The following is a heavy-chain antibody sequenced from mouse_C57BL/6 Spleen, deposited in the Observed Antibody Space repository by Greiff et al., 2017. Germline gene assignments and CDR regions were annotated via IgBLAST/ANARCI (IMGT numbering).Heavy chain of an antibody. CDR1: GYAFSSSW. CDR3: ARQGGFYGSKYYFDY. CDR2: IYPGAGDT. Sequence: VQLQQSGPELVKPGASVKISCTASGYAFSSSWMNWVKQRPGKGLEWIGRIYPGAGDTTYNGKFKGKAPLTADKSSSIAYMQLISLTSEDSAVYFWARQGGFYGSKYYFDYWGQGTTLTVSS. D-gene: IGHD1-1*01. J-gene: IGHJ2*01. V-gene: IGHV1-82*01.